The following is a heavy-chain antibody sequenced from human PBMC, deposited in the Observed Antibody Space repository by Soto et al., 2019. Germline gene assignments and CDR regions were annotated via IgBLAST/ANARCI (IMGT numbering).Heavy chain of an antibody. V-gene: IGHV5-51*01. CDR1: GYSFTTFW. Sequence: GESLKISFKGAGYSFTTFWIGWVREMHGKGLEWMGSVYPGDSYTNYSPSFQGHVTISADKSISTAYLQWSSLKASETAMYYCARQGVNCTNRACYFPYYYYYGMDVSGQGTTVTVS. CDR3: ARQGVNCTNRACYFPYYYYYGMDV. D-gene: IGHD2-8*01. CDR2: VYPGDSYT. J-gene: IGHJ6*02.